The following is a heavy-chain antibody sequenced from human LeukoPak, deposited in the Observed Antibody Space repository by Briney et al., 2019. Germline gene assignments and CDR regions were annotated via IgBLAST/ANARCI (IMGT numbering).Heavy chain of an antibody. D-gene: IGHD3-22*01. V-gene: IGHV4-39*01. CDR3: ARHAFRYYDSSGFPDFDY. CDR1: GGSISSSSYY. J-gene: IGHJ4*02. CDR2: IYYSGST. Sequence: SETLSLTCTVSGGSISSSSYYWGWVRQPPGTGLEWLGRIYYSGSTYYNPSLKSRVTISVDTSKNQFSLKLSSVTAADTAVYYCARHAFRYYDSSGFPDFDYWGQGTLVTASS.